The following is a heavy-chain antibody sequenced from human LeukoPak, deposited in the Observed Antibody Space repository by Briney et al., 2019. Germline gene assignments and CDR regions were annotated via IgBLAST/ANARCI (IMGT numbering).Heavy chain of an antibody. D-gene: IGHD5-12*01. CDR1: GYTFTGYY. J-gene: IGHJ4*02. Sequence: ASVEVSCKASGYTFTGYYMHWVRQAPGKGLEWMGGFDPEDGETIYAQKFQGRVTMTEDTSTDTAYMELSSLRSEDTAVYYCATERYSGYGSFDYWGQGTLVTVSS. CDR3: ATERYSGYGSFDY. CDR2: FDPEDGET. V-gene: IGHV1-24*01.